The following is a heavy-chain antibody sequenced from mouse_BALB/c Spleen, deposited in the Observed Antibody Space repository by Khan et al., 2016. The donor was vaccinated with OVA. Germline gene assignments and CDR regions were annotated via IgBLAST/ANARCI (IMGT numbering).Heavy chain of an antibody. CDR3: ARSLYYSYGYALDC. V-gene: IGHV3-2*02. D-gene: IGHD2-14*01. CDR1: GYSITSDYA. Sequence: EVQLQESGPGLVKPSQSLSLTCTVTGYSITSDYAWNWIRQFPGNKLEWMGYISSTGGTSYNPSLKSRISITRDTSKNQFFLQLQSVTTEDTATFYCARSLYYSYGYALDCWGRGTSVTVSS. J-gene: IGHJ4*01. CDR2: ISSTGGT.